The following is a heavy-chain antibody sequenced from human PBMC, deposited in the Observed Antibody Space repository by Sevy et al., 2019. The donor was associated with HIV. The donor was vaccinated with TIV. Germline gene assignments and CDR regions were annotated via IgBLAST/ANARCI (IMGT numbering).Heavy chain of an antibody. CDR3: AREGCTKPHDY. D-gene: IGHD2-8*01. CDR2: FSYGCGEI. Sequence: GGSLRLSCAASGFTFSKYSMSWVRQPPGKGLEWVSTFSYGCGEINYEDSVKGRFTISSDNSKSSVYLQMNNLGPEDTAVYYCAREGCTKPHDYWGQGTLVTVSS. CDR1: GFTFSKYS. V-gene: IGHV3-23*01. J-gene: IGHJ4*02.